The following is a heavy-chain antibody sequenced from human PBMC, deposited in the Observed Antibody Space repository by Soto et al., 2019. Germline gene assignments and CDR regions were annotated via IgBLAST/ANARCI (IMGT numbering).Heavy chain of an antibody. D-gene: IGHD1-1*01. CDR1: GGSISSGGYS. J-gene: IGHJ5*02. V-gene: IGHV4-30-2*01. CDR3: ARDQLEGNWFDP. Sequence: QLQLQVSGSGLVRPSQTLSLTCAVSGGSISSGGYSWNWIRQPPGKGLEWIGYIYHSGSTLYNPSIKSRVTISVDKSKHQFSLKLSSVTAADTAVYYCARDQLEGNWFDPWGQGTLVTVSS. CDR2: IYHSGST.